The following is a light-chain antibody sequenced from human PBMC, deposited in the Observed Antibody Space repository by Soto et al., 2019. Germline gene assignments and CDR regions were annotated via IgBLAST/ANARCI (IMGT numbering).Light chain of an antibody. V-gene: IGKV1-5*01. CDR3: QHYNTFYG. J-gene: IGKJ2*03. Sequence: DIQMTQSPSTLSASIGDTVIITCRASQTISNWLAWFQQKPGKAPKLLIFDASTLESGISSRFSGSGSGTEFTLTISSLQPDDFATYYCQHYNTFYGFGQGTRLE. CDR1: QTISNW. CDR2: DAS.